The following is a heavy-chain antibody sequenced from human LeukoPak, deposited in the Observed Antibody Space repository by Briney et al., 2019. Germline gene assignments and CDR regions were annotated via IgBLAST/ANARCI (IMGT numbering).Heavy chain of an antibody. D-gene: IGHD6-19*01. V-gene: IGHV3-23*01. CDR1: GFTFSNYA. Sequence: GGSLRLSCAPSGFTFSNYAMHWVRQAPGKGLEWVSSICGSGSSTYYADSVKGRFTISRDNSKTTLLLQMNSLRADDTAVYHCAKDALSGWYGYSDYWGQGTLVTVSS. CDR2: ICGSGSST. J-gene: IGHJ4*02. CDR3: AKDALSGWYGYSDY.